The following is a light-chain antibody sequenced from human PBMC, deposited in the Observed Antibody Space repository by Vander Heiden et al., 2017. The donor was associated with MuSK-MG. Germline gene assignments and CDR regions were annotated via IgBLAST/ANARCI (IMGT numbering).Light chain of an antibody. V-gene: IGKV1-39*01. Sequence: DIQMTQCPSSLSASVGDRVTITCRTSQSISSYLNWYQQKPGKAPKLLIYAASRLLSGVPSRFSGSGSGTDFTLTISRLQPEDFATYYCQQSDSTPRTFGQGTKVEIK. CDR1: QSISSY. J-gene: IGKJ1*01. CDR2: AAS. CDR3: QQSDSTPRT.